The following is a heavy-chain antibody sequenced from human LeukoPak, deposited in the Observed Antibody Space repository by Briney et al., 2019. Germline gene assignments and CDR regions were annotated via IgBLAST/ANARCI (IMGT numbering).Heavy chain of an antibody. Sequence: GGSLRLSCAASGFTFSSCAMSWVRQAPGKGLEWVSGISGSGGSTYYADSVKGRFTISRDNSKNTLYLQMNSLRAEDTAVYYCAKMNRMTTVTTDYYYGMDVWGQGTTVTVSS. CDR3: AKMNRMTTVTTDYYYGMDV. CDR2: ISGSGGST. J-gene: IGHJ6*02. CDR1: GFTFSSCA. V-gene: IGHV3-23*01. D-gene: IGHD4-17*01.